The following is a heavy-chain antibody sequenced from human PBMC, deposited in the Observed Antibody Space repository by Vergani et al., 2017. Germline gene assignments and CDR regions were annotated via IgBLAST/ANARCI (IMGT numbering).Heavy chain of an antibody. CDR3: ARDSRYCSSTSCYVGRDWFDP. V-gene: IGHV1-46*01. J-gene: IGHJ5*02. CDR1: GYTFTSCY. D-gene: IGHD2-2*01. Sequence: QVQLVQSGAEVKKPGASVKVSCKASGYTFTSCYMHWVRQAPGQGLEWMGIINPSGGSTSYAQKFQGRVTMTRDTSTSTVYMELSSLRSEDTAVYYCARDSRYCSSTSCYVGRDWFDPWGQGTLVTVSS. CDR2: INPSGGST.